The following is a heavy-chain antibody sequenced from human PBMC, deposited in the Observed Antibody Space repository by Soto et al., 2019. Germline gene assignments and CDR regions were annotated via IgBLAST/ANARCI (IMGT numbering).Heavy chain of an antibody. D-gene: IGHD6-6*01. V-gene: IGHV5-51*01. Sequence: PGESLKISCKGSGYSFTSYWIGWVRQMPGKGLEWMGIIYPGDSDTRYSPSFQGQVTISADKSISTAYLQWSSLKASDTAMYYCARLARSSSSLHAFDIWGQGTMVTVSS. J-gene: IGHJ3*02. CDR3: ARLARSSSSLHAFDI. CDR1: GYSFTSYW. CDR2: IYPGDSDT.